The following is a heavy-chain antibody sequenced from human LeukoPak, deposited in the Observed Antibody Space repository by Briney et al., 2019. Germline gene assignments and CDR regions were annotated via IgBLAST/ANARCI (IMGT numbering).Heavy chain of an antibody. D-gene: IGHD1-1*01. Sequence: PGGSLRLSCAASGFTFSSYWMSWVRQAPGNGLEWVANIKQDGSEKYYVDSVKGRFTISRDNAKNSLYLQMNSLRAEDTTVYYCARELEPDSNGYYYMDVWGKGTTVTVSS. J-gene: IGHJ6*03. CDR2: IKQDGSEK. CDR1: GFTFSSYW. CDR3: ARELEPDSNGYYYMDV. V-gene: IGHV3-7*01.